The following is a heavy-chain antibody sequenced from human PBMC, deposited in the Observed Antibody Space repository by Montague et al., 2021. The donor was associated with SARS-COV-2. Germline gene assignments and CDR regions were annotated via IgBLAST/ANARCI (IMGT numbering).Heavy chain of an antibody. CDR2: ISFNSETI. CDR1: GFTFGDYA. Sequence: SLRLSCAASGFTFGDYAMHWVRQAPGKGLEWVSGISFNSETIAYADSVKGRFTISRDNAKNSLYLQMNSLRAEDTAFYYYARDIHQGGITVFGVALHRGFDSWGQGTLVTVSS. J-gene: IGHJ4*02. V-gene: IGHV3-9*01. D-gene: IGHD3-3*01. CDR3: ARDIHQGGITVFGVALHRGFDS.